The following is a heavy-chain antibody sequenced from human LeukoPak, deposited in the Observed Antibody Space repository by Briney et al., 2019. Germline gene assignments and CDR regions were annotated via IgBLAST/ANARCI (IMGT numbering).Heavy chain of an antibody. J-gene: IGHJ4*02. CDR2: LKEDVSAR. Sequence: GGSLRLSCVASGFSISSHWMSWVRQAPGKGLEWVASLKEDVSARNLVDSVKGRFTISTDNAKNSLYLQMNSLRAEDTAVYYCARNLPAADYWGQGTLVTVSS. CDR3: ARNLPAADY. D-gene: IGHD2-2*01. V-gene: IGHV3-7*01. CDR1: GFSISSHW.